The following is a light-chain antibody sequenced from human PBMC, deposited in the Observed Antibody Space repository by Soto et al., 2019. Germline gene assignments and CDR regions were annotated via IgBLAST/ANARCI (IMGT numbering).Light chain of an antibody. V-gene: IGLV2-14*03. CDR1: SSDVGGYNH. CDR2: DVT. J-gene: IGLJ2*01. Sequence: QSALTQPASVSGSPGQSITISCTGTSSDVGGYNHVSWYQQHPGKAPKLMIYDVTDRPSGVSNRFSGSKSGNTASLAISGLQAEDEADYYCNLYTSTNTLVFGGGTKLTVL. CDR3: NLYTSTNTLV.